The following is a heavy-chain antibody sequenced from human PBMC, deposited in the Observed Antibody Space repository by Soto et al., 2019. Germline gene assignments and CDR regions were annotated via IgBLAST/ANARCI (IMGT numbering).Heavy chain of an antibody. CDR3: ARGTVGGSTRAFDL. D-gene: IGHD1-26*01. V-gene: IGHV1-8*01. Sequence: QVQLVQAGAEVKKPGASVRVSCTASGYTFTQHDVNWVRQAPGQGPEWMGWMNPKSGETGYAQIFQDRVKMTRDTSISTAYMEVSSLRSGDTAIYFCARGTVGGSTRAFDLWGQGTKVTVSS. CDR2: MNPKSGET. CDR1: GYTFTQHD. J-gene: IGHJ3*01.